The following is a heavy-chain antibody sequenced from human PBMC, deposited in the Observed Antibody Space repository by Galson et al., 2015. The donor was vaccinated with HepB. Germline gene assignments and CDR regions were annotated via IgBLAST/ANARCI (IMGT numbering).Heavy chain of an antibody. CDR1: GFTFDDYA. J-gene: IGHJ4*02. Sequence: SLRLSCAASGFTFDDYAMHWVRQAPGKGLEWVSGISWNSGSIGYADSVKGRFTISRDNAKNSLYLQMNSLRAEDTALYYCAKGGVVVVAAMNYWGQGTLVTVSS. D-gene: IGHD2-15*01. CDR3: AKGGVVVVAAMNY. CDR2: ISWNSGSI. V-gene: IGHV3-9*01.